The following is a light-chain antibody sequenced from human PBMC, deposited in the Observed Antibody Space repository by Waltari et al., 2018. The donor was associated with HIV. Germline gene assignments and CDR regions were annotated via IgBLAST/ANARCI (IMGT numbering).Light chain of an antibody. CDR3: CSYAGAYTFWV. CDR2: DVT. J-gene: IGLJ3*02. Sequence: QSALTQPRSVSGSPGHSVTISCTGTSSDVGGYDYVSRYQQHPGKAPNLMIYDVTKRPSGVRDRFSGSKSGNTASLTISGLQAEDEAEYYCCSYAGAYTFWVFGGGTQLTVL. V-gene: IGLV2-11*01. CDR1: SSDVGGYDY.